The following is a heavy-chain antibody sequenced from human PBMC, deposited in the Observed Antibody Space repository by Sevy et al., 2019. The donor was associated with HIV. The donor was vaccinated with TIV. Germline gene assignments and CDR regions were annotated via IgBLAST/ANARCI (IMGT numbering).Heavy chain of an antibody. V-gene: IGHV3-48*03. CDR1: GFTFSSYE. J-gene: IGHJ6*02. CDR3: ARDSPFYDILTGFPYYGMDV. D-gene: IGHD3-9*01. CDR2: ISSSGSTI. Sequence: GGSLRLSCAASGFTFSSYEMNWVRQAPGKGLEWASYISSSGSTIYYADSVKGRFTISRDNAKNSLYLQMNSLRAEDTAVYYCARDSPFYDILTGFPYYGMDVWGQGTTVTVSS.